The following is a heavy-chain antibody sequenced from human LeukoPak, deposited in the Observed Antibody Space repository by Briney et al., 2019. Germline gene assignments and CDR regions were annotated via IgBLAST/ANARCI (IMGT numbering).Heavy chain of an antibody. D-gene: IGHD3-22*01. Sequence: SETLSLTCAVYGGSFSGYYWSWIRQPPGKGLEWIGEINHSGSTNYNPSLKSRVTISVDTSKNQFSLKLSSVTAADTAVYYCARARYYYDSSVGPGYFDYRGQGTLVTVSS. J-gene: IGHJ4*02. CDR1: GGSFSGYY. CDR2: INHSGST. CDR3: ARARYYYDSSVGPGYFDY. V-gene: IGHV4-34*01.